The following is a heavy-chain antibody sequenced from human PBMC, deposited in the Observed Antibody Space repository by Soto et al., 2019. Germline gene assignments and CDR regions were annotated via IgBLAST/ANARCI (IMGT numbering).Heavy chain of an antibody. CDR1: GFTFSDSA. J-gene: IGHJ4*02. V-gene: IGHV3-73*02. Sequence: EVQLVESGGGLVQPGGSLKVSCAASGFTFSDSAMHWVRQASGKGLEWVGRIRGKTNSYATTYAASLKGRFTISRDDSKSTTYLQMNSLKAEDMAVYYCTSAAVASYWGQGTLVTVS. CDR2: IRGKTNSYAT. CDR3: TSAAVASY. D-gene: IGHD6-19*01.